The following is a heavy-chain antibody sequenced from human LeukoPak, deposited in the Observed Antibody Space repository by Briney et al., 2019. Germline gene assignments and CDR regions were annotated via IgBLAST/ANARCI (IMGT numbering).Heavy chain of an antibody. V-gene: IGHV5-51*01. Sequence: GESLKISCKGSGYSFTSYWIGWVRQMPGKVLEWMGIIYPGDSDTRYSPSFQGQVTISADKSISTAYLQWSSLKASDTAMYYCARTRYCSGGSCYSYYYYMDVWGKGTTVTVSS. CDR1: GYSFTSYW. J-gene: IGHJ6*03. D-gene: IGHD2-15*01. CDR3: ARTRYCSGGSCYSYYYYMDV. CDR2: IYPGDSDT.